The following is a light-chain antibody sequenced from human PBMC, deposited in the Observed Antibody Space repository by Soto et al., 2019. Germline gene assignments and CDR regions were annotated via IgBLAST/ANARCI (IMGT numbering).Light chain of an antibody. CDR3: LQYNSYPLT. CDR2: KAS. V-gene: IGKV1-5*03. Sequence: DIQMTQSPSTLSASVGDGVTITYRASQTISSSLAWYQQKPGKAPKLLIYKASTLQSGVPLTFSGSGSGVEFTLTISSLQPDDFATYYCLQYNSYPLTFGGGTKVEIK. CDR1: QTISSS. J-gene: IGKJ4*01.